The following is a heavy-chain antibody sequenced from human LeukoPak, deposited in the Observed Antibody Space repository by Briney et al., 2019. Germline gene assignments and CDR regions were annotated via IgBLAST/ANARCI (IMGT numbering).Heavy chain of an antibody. CDR2: ISSSGSTI. J-gene: IGHJ4*02. CDR1: GFTFSSYE. D-gene: IGHD3-22*01. Sequence: GGSLRLSCAASGFTFSSYEMNWVRQAPGKGLEWVSYISSSGSTIYYADSVKGRFTISRDNAKNSLYLQMNSLRAEDTAVYYCARDLLIQTPYYYDSSGYVHWGQGTLVTVSS. V-gene: IGHV3-48*03. CDR3: ARDLLIQTPYYYDSSGYVH.